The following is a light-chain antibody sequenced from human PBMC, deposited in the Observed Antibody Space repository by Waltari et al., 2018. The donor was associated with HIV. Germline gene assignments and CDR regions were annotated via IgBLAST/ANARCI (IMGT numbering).Light chain of an antibody. CDR2: GTS. V-gene: IGKV3-15*01. J-gene: IGKJ1*01. CDR1: PSVRTN. Sequence: ETVLTQSPATLSVSPAERTTLSCWASPSVRTNLAWYQQKAGQAPRLLIYGTSARATGIPARFSGSGSGTEFTLTISSLQSEDFAVYYCQQYNSWPTFGQGTKVEIK. CDR3: QQYNSWPT.